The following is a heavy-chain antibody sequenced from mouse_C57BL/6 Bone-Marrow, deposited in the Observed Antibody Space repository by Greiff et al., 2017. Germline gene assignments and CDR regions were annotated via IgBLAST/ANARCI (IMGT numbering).Heavy chain of an antibody. J-gene: IGHJ3*01. V-gene: IGHV1-69*01. D-gene: IGHD1-1*01. Sequence: QVQLKQPGAELVMPGASVKLSCKASGYTFTSYWMHWVKQRPGQGLEWIGEIDPSDSYTNYNQKFKGKSTLTVDKSSSTAYMQLSSLTSEDSAVYYCASYYCGSKSWFAYWGQGTLVTVSA. CDR3: ASYYCGSKSWFAY. CDR2: IDPSDSYT. CDR1: GYTFTSYW.